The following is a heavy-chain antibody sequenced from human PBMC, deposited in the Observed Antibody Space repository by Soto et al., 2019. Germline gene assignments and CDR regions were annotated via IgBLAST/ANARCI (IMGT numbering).Heavy chain of an antibody. J-gene: IGHJ4*02. D-gene: IGHD3-3*01. CDR2: IIPIFGAT. Sequence: QVQLVQSGSEVKKPGSSVKVSCKASGGTFSSHAISWVRQDPGQGLEWMGCIIPIFGATNYAQKFQGRVTITADESTATAYMELSSLRSEDTAVYYCARAPFYEFWSGYYREKYFDYWGRGSLVTVSS. CDR1: GGTFSSHA. V-gene: IGHV1-69*12. CDR3: ARAPFYEFWSGYYREKYFDY.